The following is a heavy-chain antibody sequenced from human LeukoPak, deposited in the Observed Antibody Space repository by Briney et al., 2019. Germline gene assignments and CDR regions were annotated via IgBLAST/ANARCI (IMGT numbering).Heavy chain of an antibody. CDR1: GGSISSSSYY. Sequence: PSETLSLTCTVSGGSISSSSYYWGWIRQPPGKGLEWIGSIYYSGSTYYNPSLKSRVTISVDTSKNQFSLKLSSVTAADTAVYYCARHGYGGFDYWGQGTLVTVSS. D-gene: IGHD5-12*01. V-gene: IGHV4-39*01. CDR2: IYYSGST. J-gene: IGHJ4*02. CDR3: ARHGYGGFDY.